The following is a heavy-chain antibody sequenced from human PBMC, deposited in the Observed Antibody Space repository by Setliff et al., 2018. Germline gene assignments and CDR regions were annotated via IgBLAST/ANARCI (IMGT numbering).Heavy chain of an antibody. CDR2: IFHSGST. CDR3: AREGRYCSGDTCYFSHLYYFDY. V-gene: IGHV4-38-2*02. J-gene: IGHJ4*02. CDR1: GYSISSGYY. Sequence: SETLSLTCTVSGYSISSGYYWGWIRQPPGKGLEWIGSIFHSGSTFYSPSLKRRATISEDMSKNQFFLKLSSVTAADTAVYYCAREGRYCSGDTCYFSHLYYFDYWGQGTLVTVSS. D-gene: IGHD2-15*01.